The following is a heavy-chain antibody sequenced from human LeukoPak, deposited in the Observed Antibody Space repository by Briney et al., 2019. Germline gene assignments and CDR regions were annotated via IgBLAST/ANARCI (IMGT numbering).Heavy chain of an antibody. Sequence: GGSLRLSCAASGFTFSNFAMTWVRQAPGKGLEQVSGISGSAGSTNYADSVKGRFTISRDNSKSTLYLQMNNLRVGDTAVYYCAKGSSSRFYYYMAVWGKGTTVTVSS. CDR2: ISGSAGST. D-gene: IGHD4-17*01. J-gene: IGHJ6*03. CDR3: AKGSSSRFYYYMAV. V-gene: IGHV3-23*01. CDR1: GFTFSNFA.